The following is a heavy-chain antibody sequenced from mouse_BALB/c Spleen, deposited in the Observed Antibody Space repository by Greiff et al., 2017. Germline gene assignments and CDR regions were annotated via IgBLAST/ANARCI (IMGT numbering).Heavy chain of an antibody. J-gene: IGHJ2*01. V-gene: IGHV5-17*02. CDR2: ISSGSSTI. D-gene: IGHD1-1*01. Sequence: EVQGVESGGGLVQPGGSRKLSCAASGFTFSSFGMHWVRQAPEKGLEWVAYISSGSSTIYYADTVKGRFTISRDNPKNTLFLQMTSLRSEDTAMYYCAREYALRPTFDYWGQGTTLTVSS. CDR1: GFTFSSFG. CDR3: AREYALRPTFDY.